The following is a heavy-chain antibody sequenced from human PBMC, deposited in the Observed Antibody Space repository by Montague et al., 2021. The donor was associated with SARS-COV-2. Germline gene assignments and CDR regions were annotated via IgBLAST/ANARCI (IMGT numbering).Heavy chain of an antibody. D-gene: IGHD4-11*01. V-gene: IGHV3-66*02. CDR3: ARGGHYSNYWYGMDV. J-gene: IGHJ6*02. CDR2: IYNGGST. Sequence: SLRLSCAASGFTVSSNYMSWVRQAPGKGLEWVSVIYNGGSTYYADSVKGRFTISRDNSKNTLYLQMNSLRAEDTAVYYCARGGHYSNYWYGMDVWGQGTTVTVSS. CDR1: GFTVSSNY.